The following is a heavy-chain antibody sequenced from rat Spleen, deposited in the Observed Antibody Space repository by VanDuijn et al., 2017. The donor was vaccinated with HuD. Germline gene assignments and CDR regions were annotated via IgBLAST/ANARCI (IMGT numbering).Heavy chain of an antibody. D-gene: IGHD1-12*03. CDR2: LWGDGST. J-gene: IGHJ2*01. CDR1: GFSLTSLN. V-gene: IGHV2-45*01. CDR3: ASQYYYDGYYRDY. Sequence: QEQLKESGPGLVQPSETLSLTCTVSGFSLTSLNVHLVRQPPGNGLEWMGVLWGDGSTKYNSALKSRLSISRDTSKSQVFLKMNNLQTEDTAMYFCASQYYYDGYYRDYWGQGVMVTVSS.